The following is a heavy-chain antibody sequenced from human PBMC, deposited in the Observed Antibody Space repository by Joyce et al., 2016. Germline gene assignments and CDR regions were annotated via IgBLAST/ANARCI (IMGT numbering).Heavy chain of an antibody. V-gene: IGHV3-21*01. Sequence: RLVESGGGVVKPGGSLRLSCEASGSTFSSSSMSWFRQAPGKGLEWVAAISGTSYYIFHAETVRGRFTVSRDNAKKTLYLQMNSLRAEDSAVFYCARGGISYYYAMDVWGQGTTVTVSS. CDR2: ISGTSYYI. CDR1: GSTFSSSS. D-gene: IGHD3-16*01. J-gene: IGHJ6*02. CDR3: ARGGISYYYAMDV.